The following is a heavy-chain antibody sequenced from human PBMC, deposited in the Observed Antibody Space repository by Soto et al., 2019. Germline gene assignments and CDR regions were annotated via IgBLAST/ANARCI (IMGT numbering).Heavy chain of an antibody. V-gene: IGHV3-33*01. J-gene: IGHJ5*02. D-gene: IGHD2-15*01. CDR1: GFTFSSYG. Sequence: QVQLVESGGGVVQPGRSLRLSCAASGFTFSSYGMHWVRQAPGKGLEWVAVIWYDGSNKYYADSVKGRFTISRDNSKNTLYLQMNSLRAEDTAVYYFAREVGQLLLFRFDRWGQGTLVTVSS. CDR2: IWYDGSNK. CDR3: AREVGQLLLFRFDR.